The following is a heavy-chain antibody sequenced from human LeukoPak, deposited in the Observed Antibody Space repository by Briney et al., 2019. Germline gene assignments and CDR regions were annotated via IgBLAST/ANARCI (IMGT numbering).Heavy chain of an antibody. CDR3: ARDANTVVGHWFDP. J-gene: IGHJ5*02. Sequence: ASVKVSCKASGYTFTSYGISWVRQAPGQGLEWMGWISAYNGNTNYAQKPQGRVTMTTDTSTSTAYMELRSLRSDDTAVYYCARDANTVVGHWFDPWGQGTLVTVSS. D-gene: IGHD4-23*01. CDR2: ISAYNGNT. CDR1: GYTFTSYG. V-gene: IGHV1-18*01.